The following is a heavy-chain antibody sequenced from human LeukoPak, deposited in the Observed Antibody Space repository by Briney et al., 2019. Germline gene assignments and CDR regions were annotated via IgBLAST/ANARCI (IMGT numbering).Heavy chain of an antibody. Sequence: GGSLRLSCAASGFTFSNAWMSWVRQAPGKGLEWVGRIKSKTDGGTTDYAAPVKGRFTISRDDSKNTLYLQMNSLKTEDTAVYCCTTLTMVRDIDYWGQGTLVTVSS. CDR2: IKSKTDGGTT. V-gene: IGHV3-15*01. CDR1: GFTFSNAW. J-gene: IGHJ4*02. CDR3: TTLTMVRDIDY. D-gene: IGHD3-10*01.